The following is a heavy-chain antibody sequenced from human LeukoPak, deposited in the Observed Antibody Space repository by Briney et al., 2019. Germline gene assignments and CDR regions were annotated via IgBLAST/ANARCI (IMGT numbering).Heavy chain of an antibody. J-gene: IGHJ4*02. CDR2: ISYDGSNK. D-gene: IGHD2-2*01. V-gene: IGHV3-30-3*01. Sequence: GGSLRLSCAASGFTFSSYAMHWVRQAPGKGLEWVAVISYDGSNKYYADSVKGRFTISRDNSKNTLYLQMNSLRAEDTAVYYCARGIQCSSTSCYAGSTFDYWGQGTLVTVSS. CDR3: ARGIQCSSTSCYAGSTFDY. CDR1: GFTFSSYA.